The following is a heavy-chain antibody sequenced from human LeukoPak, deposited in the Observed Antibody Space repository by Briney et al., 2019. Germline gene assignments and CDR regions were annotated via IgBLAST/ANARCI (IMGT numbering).Heavy chain of an antibody. Sequence: SETLSVTCTVSGGSISVYYWSWIRQPPGKGLEWIGYIYYSGNTNYNPSLKSRVTISVDTSKNQFSLRLSSVTAADTAVYYCARGDYGDYRYFDYWGQGTLVTVSS. V-gene: IGHV4-59*12. D-gene: IGHD4-17*01. CDR2: IYYSGNT. CDR3: ARGDYGDYRYFDY. CDR1: GGSISVYY. J-gene: IGHJ4*02.